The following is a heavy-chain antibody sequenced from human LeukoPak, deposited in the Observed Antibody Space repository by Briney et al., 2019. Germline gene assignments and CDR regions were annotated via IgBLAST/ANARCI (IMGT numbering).Heavy chain of an antibody. CDR1: GYTLTELS. D-gene: IGHD4-11*01. CDR3: ATDQGLQSKTYYYGMDV. V-gene: IGHV1-24*01. J-gene: IGHJ6*02. Sequence: ATVNVSCKVSGYTLTELSMHWVRQAPGKGLEWMGGFDPEDGETIYAQKFQGRVTMTEDTSTDTAYMELSSLRSEDTAVYYCATDQGLQSKTYYYGMDVWGQGTTVTVSS. CDR2: FDPEDGET.